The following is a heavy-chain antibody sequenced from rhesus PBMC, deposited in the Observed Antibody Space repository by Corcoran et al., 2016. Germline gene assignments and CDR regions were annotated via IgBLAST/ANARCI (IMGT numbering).Heavy chain of an antibody. Sequence: QVQLQESGPGLVKPSETLSLTCAVSGGSFRCYYWGWNRQPPGKGLEWIGYISGSSGSTDYNPSLKSRVTISTDTSKNQFSLKLSSVTAADTAVYYCARAKWELVFDYWGQGVLVTVSS. CDR2: ISGSSGST. CDR1: GGSFRCYY. V-gene: IGHV4-165*01. CDR3: ARAKWELVFDY. J-gene: IGHJ4*01. D-gene: IGHD1-44*01.